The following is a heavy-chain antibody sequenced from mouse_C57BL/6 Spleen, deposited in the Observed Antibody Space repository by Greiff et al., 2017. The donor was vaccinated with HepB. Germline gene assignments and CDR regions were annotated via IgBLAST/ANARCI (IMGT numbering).Heavy chain of an antibody. Sequence: QVQLQPSGAELVRPGTSVKVSCKASGYAFTNYLIEWVKQRPGQGLEWIGVINPGSGGTNYNEKFKGKATLTADKSSSTAYMQLSSLTSEDSAVYFCAREGAMDYWGQGTSVTVSS. CDR2: INPGSGGT. CDR1: GYAFTNYL. J-gene: IGHJ4*01. V-gene: IGHV1-54*01. CDR3: AREGAMDY.